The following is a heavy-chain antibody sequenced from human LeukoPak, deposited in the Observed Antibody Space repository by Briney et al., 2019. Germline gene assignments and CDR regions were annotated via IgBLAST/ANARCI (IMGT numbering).Heavy chain of an antibody. D-gene: IGHD2-2*02. J-gene: IGHJ5*02. CDR2: MNPNSGNT. CDR3: ASTSIYCSSTSCYIPWFDP. CDR1: GYTFTSYD. V-gene: IGHV1-8*01. Sequence: ASLKVSCKAFGYTFTSYDINWVRQAPGQGLEWMGWMNPNSGNTGYAQKFQGRVTMTRSISISTAYMELSSLRSEDTAVYYCASTSIYCSSTSCYIPWFDPWGQGTLVTVSS.